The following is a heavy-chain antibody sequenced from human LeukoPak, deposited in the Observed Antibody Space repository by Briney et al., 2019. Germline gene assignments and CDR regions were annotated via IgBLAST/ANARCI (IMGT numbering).Heavy chain of an antibody. CDR1: GYTFTHYY. D-gene: IGHD2-2*01. V-gene: IGHV1-2*02. Sequence: GASVKVSCKASGYTFTHYYIHGVRQAPGQRLEWMACINPNSGGTYYAQNFHDRITLTRDTSISTAYMELSRLRSDDTAIYYCARANALYCSSTSCLFDYWGQGTLVTVSS. CDR3: ARANALYCSSTSCLFDY. J-gene: IGHJ4*02. CDR2: INPNSGGT.